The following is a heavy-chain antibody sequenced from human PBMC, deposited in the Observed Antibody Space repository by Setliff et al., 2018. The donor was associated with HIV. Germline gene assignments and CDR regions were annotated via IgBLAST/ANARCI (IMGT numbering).Heavy chain of an antibody. J-gene: IGHJ4*02. Sequence: PSETLSLTCSVSGGSVISYLWHWFRQPPGKGLEWIGYIYYTGITDYNPSLEGRVTISVDTSKNQVSLRLKSVTTADTAVYYCARELYGGNSRPFDYWGQGALVTVSS. CDR2: IYYTGIT. V-gene: IGHV4-59*02. CDR1: GGSVISYL. D-gene: IGHD2-21*02. CDR3: ARELYGGNSRPFDY.